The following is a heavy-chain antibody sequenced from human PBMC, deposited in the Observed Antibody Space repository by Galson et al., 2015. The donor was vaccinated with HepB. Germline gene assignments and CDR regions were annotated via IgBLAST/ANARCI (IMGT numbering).Heavy chain of an antibody. CDR2: IRNRANNYAT. CDR1: GFTFSGSG. D-gene: IGHD6-13*01. V-gene: IGHV3-73*01. CDR3: TRPGYGSSWFLDYSHGMDI. J-gene: IGHJ6*02. Sequence: SLRLSCAASGFTFSGSGIHWVRLASGKGLEWVGRIRNRANNYATAYAASVRGRFTVSRDDSKTTAYLQMNSLKTEDTAVYYCTRPGYGSSWFLDYSHGMDIWGQGTTVIFS.